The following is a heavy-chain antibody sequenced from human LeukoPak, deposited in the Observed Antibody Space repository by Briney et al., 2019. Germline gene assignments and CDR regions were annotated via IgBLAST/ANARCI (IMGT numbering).Heavy chain of an antibody. V-gene: IGHV5-51*01. CDR3: ARLGGDTYYFGSASYPNWYFDL. CDR2: IYPDDTDT. CDR1: GYTFTSYW. Sequence: GESLKISCQASGYTFTSYWIGWVRQMPGKGLECMGIIYPDDTDTTYSPSFQGQVTISADKSFSTAYLQWSSLKASDTAIYYCARLGGDTYYFGSASYPNWYFDLWGRGTLVTVSS. J-gene: IGHJ2*01. D-gene: IGHD3-10*01.